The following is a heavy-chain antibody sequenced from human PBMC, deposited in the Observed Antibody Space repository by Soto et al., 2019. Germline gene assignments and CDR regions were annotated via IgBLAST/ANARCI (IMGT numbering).Heavy chain of an antibody. CDR2: INAGNGNT. CDR3: ARANIVVVPADLYYYYGTDV. CDR1: GYTFTSYA. D-gene: IGHD2-2*01. J-gene: IGHJ6*02. V-gene: IGHV1-3*01. Sequence: ASVKVSCKASGYTFTSYAMHWVRQAPGQRLEWMGWINAGNGNTKYSQKFQGRVTITRDTSASTAYMELSRLRSEDTAVYYCARANIVVVPADLYYYYGTDVWGQGTKVTVYS.